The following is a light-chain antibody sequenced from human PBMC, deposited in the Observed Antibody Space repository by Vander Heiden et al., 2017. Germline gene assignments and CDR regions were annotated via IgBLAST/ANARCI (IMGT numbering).Light chain of an antibody. CDR1: QRVSSNY. J-gene: IGKJ2*01. CDR2: GAS. CDR3: QQYGGSPPYT. Sequence: EIVLTQSPGTLSLSPGERATLSCRASQRVSSNYLAWYQQKPGQAPRLLIYGASSRATGIPDRFSGSGSGTDVTLTISRLEPEDFAVYYCQQYGGSPPYTFGQGTKLEIK. V-gene: IGKV3-20*01.